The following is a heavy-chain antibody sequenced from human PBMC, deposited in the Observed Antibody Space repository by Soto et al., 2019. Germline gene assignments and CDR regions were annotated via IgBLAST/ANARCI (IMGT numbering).Heavy chain of an antibody. CDR1: GGTFSSYA. D-gene: IGHD1-26*01. Sequence: SVNVSCKASGGTFSSYAISWVRQAPGQGLEWMGGIIPIFGKANYAQKFQGRVTITADESTRTAYMELSSLRSEDTAVYYCAAVGKREGAAIEYWGQGTLVTV. CDR3: AAVGKREGAAIEY. V-gene: IGHV1-69*13. J-gene: IGHJ4*02. CDR2: IIPIFGKA.